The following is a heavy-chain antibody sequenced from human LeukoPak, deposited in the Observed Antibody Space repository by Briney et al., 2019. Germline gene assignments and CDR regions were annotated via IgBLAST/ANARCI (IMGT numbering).Heavy chain of an antibody. CDR1: GGSFSGYY. CDR2: IYYSGST. V-gene: IGHV4-39*01. Sequence: SSETLSLTCAVYGGSFSGYYWAWIRQPPGKGLEWIGSIYYSGSTHYNPSLKSRVTISADTSTNQFSLNLNSVTAADTAVYYCARHGTTTGAWVDYFDYWGQGTLVTVSS. J-gene: IGHJ4*02. CDR3: ARHGTTTGAWVDYFDY. D-gene: IGHD1-26*01.